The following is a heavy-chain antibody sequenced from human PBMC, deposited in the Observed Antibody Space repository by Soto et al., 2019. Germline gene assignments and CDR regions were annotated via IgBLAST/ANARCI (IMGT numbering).Heavy chain of an antibody. J-gene: IGHJ4*02. D-gene: IGHD6-19*01. CDR2: ISYDGSQK. CDR1: GFTFITYG. CDR3: AKEAPGGWHFFDT. Sequence: GGSLRLSCASSGFTFITYGMHWVRQAPGKGLEWVAFISYDGSQKYYGDPVKGRFTISRDNSKNTPSLRMISLRTEDTSVYYCAKEAPGGWHFFDTWGQGTLVTVSS. V-gene: IGHV3-30*18.